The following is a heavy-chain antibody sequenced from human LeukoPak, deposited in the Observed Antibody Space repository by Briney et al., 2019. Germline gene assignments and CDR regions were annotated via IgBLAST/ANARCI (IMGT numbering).Heavy chain of an antibody. J-gene: IGHJ4*02. V-gene: IGHV3-53*01. CDR1: GFTVSSNY. CDR2: IYSGGST. D-gene: IGHD3-10*01. Sequence: GGSLRLSCAASGFTVSSNYMSWVRQAPGKGLEWVSVIYSGGSTYYADSVKGRFTVSRDNSKNTLYLQMNSLRAEDTAVYYCAKDERFGEFPLGTFDCWGQGTLVTVSS. CDR3: AKDERFGEFPLGTFDC.